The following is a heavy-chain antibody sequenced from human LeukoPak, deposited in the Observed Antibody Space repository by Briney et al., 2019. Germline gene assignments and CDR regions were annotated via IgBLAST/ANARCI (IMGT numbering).Heavy chain of an antibody. J-gene: IGHJ5*02. V-gene: IGHV4-30-4*08. CDR3: ARESTGGSIAATSWFDP. CDR2: IYYSGST. CDR1: GGSISSGDYY. Sequence: PSETLSLTCTVSGGSISSGDYYWSWLRQPPGKGLEWVGYIYYSGSTYYNPSLKSRVTISVETSKNRFSLELSSVTAADTAVYYCARESTGGSIAATSWFDPWGQGTLVTVSS. D-gene: IGHD6-6*01.